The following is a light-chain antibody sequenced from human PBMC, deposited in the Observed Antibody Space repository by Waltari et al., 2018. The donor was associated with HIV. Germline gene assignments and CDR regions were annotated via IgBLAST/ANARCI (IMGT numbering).Light chain of an antibody. J-gene: IGKJ4*01. CDR3: QQTYSTLALT. Sequence: DIQMTPSPSSLSASVGDRVTITSRASQNINTYLNWYQQQPGKAPRLLIDAASSLQSGGPARFSGSGSGTEFTLTVRTLQPEDFATYYCQQTYSTLALTFGGGTKVDMK. V-gene: IGKV1-39*01. CDR1: QNINTY. CDR2: AAS.